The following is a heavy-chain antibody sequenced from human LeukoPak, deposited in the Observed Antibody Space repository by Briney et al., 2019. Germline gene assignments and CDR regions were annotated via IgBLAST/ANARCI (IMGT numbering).Heavy chain of an antibody. Sequence: GGSLRLSCAASGFTFSSYWMSWVRQAPGKGLEGVANIKQDGGETFYVDSVKGRFTISRDNAKNSLYLQMNSLRAEDTAVYYCAREDHSNYNYWGQGTLVTVSS. CDR2: IKQDGGET. D-gene: IGHD4-11*01. V-gene: IGHV3-7*01. J-gene: IGHJ4*02. CDR3: AREDHSNYNY. CDR1: GFTFSSYW.